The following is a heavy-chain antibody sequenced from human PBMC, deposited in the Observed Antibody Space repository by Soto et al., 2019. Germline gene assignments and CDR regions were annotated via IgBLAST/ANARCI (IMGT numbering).Heavy chain of an antibody. J-gene: IGHJ4*02. V-gene: IGHV3-21*01. CDR2: ISSLNTYI. D-gene: IGHD3-10*01. Sequence: PGGSLRLSCAASGFTFSDKSMNWVRQAPGKGLEWVSSISSLNTYIYYADSVRGRFTISRDNAKNSLYLQMDSLRAEDTAVYYCARGGFTMVRGVSPADFDSWGQGTLVTVSS. CDR3: ARGGFTMVRGVSPADFDS. CDR1: GFTFSDKS.